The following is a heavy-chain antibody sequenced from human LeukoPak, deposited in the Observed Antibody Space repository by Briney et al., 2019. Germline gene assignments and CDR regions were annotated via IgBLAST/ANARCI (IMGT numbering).Heavy chain of an antibody. Sequence: SETLPLTCTVSGGSISSYYWSWIRQPPGKGLEWIGYIYYSGSTNYNPSLKSRVTISVDTSKNQFSLKLSSVTAADTAVYYCVREVRGVSYAFDIWGQGTMVTVSS. CDR2: IYYSGST. D-gene: IGHD3-10*01. CDR3: VREVRGVSYAFDI. CDR1: GGSISSYY. J-gene: IGHJ3*02. V-gene: IGHV4-59*12.